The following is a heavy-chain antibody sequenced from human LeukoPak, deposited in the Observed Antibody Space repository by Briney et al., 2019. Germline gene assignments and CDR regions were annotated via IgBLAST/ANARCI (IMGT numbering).Heavy chain of an antibody. V-gene: IGHV3-43D*03. D-gene: IGHD3-22*01. Sequence: PGGSLRLSCAASGFTFDRFTIHWVRQTPGKGLEWVSLISWDGGSTYYADSVKGRFTISRDNSKNSLDLQMNSLRVEDTALYYCAKDGLEYYYDSSGYYPSDWGQGTLVTVSS. CDR2: ISWDGGST. J-gene: IGHJ4*02. CDR1: GFTFDRFT. CDR3: AKDGLEYYYDSSGYYPSD.